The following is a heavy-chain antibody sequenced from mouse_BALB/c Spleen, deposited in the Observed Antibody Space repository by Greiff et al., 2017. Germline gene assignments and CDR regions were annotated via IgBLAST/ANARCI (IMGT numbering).Heavy chain of an antibody. CDR1: GFTFSSFG. Sequence: EVKLVESGGGLVQPGGSRKLSCAASGFTFSSFGMHWVRQAPEKGLEWVAYISSGSSTIYYADTVKGRFTISRDNPKNTLFLQMTSLRSEDTAMYYCARSGLDYWGQGTTLTGSS. J-gene: IGHJ2*01. CDR3: ARSGLDY. V-gene: IGHV5-17*02. CDR2: ISSGSSTI.